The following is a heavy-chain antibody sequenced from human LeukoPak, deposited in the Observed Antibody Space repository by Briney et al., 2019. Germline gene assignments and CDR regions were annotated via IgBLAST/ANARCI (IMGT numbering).Heavy chain of an antibody. CDR3: ARVTLAAAVPNWFDP. CDR2: IIPIFGTA. Sequence: ASVKVSCKASGGTFSSYAISWVRQAPGQGLEWMGGIIPIFGTANYAQKFQGRVTITADESTSTAYMELSSLRSEDTAVYYCARVTLAAAVPNWFDPWGQGTLVTVSS. CDR1: GGTFSSYA. J-gene: IGHJ5*02. D-gene: IGHD6-13*01. V-gene: IGHV1-69*13.